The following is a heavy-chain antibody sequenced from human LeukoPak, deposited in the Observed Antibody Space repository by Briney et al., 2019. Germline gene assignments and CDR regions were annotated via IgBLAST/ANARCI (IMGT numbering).Heavy chain of an antibody. J-gene: IGHJ4*02. CDR2: ISSSSSYI. CDR3: ARSCGGDCYPDY. D-gene: IGHD2-21*02. CDR1: GFTFSSYS. Sequence: PGGPLRLSCAASGFTFSSYSMNWVRQAPGKGLEWVSSISSSSSYIYYADSVKGRFTSSRDNAKNSLYLQMNSLRAEDTAVYYCARSCGGDCYPDYWGQGTLVTVSS. V-gene: IGHV3-21*01.